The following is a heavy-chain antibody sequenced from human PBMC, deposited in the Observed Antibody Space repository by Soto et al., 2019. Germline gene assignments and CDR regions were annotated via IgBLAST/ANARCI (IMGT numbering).Heavy chain of an antibody. V-gene: IGHV5-10-1*01. CDR3: ARPGRMLLYGMDV. CDR2: IDPSDSYT. J-gene: IGHJ6*01. Sequence: GESLKISCKGSGYSFTSYWISWVRQMPGKGLEWMGRIDPSDSYTNYSPSSQGHVTISADKSISTAYLQWSSLKASDTAMYYCARPGRMLLYGMDVWGQGTKVTVS. CDR1: GYSFTSYW. D-gene: IGHD2-15*01.